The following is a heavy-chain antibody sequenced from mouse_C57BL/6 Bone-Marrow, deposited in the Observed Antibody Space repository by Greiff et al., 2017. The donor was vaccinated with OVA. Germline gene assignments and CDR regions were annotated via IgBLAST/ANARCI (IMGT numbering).Heavy chain of an antibody. CDR2: IRSKSNNYAT. Sequence: EVHLVESGGGLVQPKGSLKLSCAASGFSFNTYAMNWVRQAPGKGLEWVARIRSKSNNYATYYADSVKDRFTISRDDSESMLYLQMNNLKTEDTAMYYCVRHGDVRYDEGYYYAMDYWGQGTSVTVSS. D-gene: IGHD2-12*01. V-gene: IGHV10-1*01. CDR3: VRHGDVRYDEGYYYAMDY. CDR1: GFSFNTYA. J-gene: IGHJ4*01.